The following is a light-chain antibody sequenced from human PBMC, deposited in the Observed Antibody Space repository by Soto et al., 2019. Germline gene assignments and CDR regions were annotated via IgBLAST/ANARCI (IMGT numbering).Light chain of an antibody. CDR2: EAS. CDR1: QSVSSY. CDR3: QQYDSSPRT. J-gene: IGKJ1*01. Sequence: EIVLTQSPATLSLSPGERATLSCRASQSVSSYLAWYQQKAGQAPRLLIYEASNRATGIPARFSGSGSGTDFTLTISSLEPEDFAVYWCQQYDSSPRTFGQGTKVEIK. V-gene: IGKV3-11*01.